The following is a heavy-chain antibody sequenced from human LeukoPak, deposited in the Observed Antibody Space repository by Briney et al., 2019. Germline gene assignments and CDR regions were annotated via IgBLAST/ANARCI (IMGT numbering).Heavy chain of an antibody. CDR3: AREPRGYSYGSGIDY. Sequence: SETLSLTYAVYGGSFSGYYWSWIRQPPGKGLEWIGEINHSGSTNYNPSLKSRVTISVDTSKNQFSLKLSSVTAADTAVYYCAREPRGYSYGSGIDYWGQGTLVTVSS. V-gene: IGHV4-34*01. CDR2: INHSGST. D-gene: IGHD5-18*01. CDR1: GGSFSGYY. J-gene: IGHJ4*02.